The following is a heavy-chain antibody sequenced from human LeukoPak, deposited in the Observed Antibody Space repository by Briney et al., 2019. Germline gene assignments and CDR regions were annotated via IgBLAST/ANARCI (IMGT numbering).Heavy chain of an antibody. Sequence: SETLSLTCAVYGGSFSGYYWSWIRQPPGKGLEWVGEINHSGSTNYNPSLKSRVTISVDTSKNQFSLKLSSVTAADTAVYYCARRAHYFDYWGQGTLVTVSS. J-gene: IGHJ4*02. V-gene: IGHV4-34*01. CDR2: INHSGST. CDR3: ARRAHYFDY. CDR1: GGSFSGYY.